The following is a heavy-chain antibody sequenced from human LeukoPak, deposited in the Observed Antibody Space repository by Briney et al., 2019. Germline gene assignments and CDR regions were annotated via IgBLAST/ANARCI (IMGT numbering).Heavy chain of an antibody. CDR1: GFTVSGTY. D-gene: IGHD3-10*01. Sequence: PGGSLRLSCTSSGFTVSGTYISWVRQAPGKGLEWVSAISGSGGSTYYADSVKGRFTISRDNSKNTLYLQMNSLRAEDTAVYYCAKITMVRGVGDYWGQGTLVTVSS. CDR2: ISGSGGST. V-gene: IGHV3-23*01. CDR3: AKITMVRGVGDY. J-gene: IGHJ4*02.